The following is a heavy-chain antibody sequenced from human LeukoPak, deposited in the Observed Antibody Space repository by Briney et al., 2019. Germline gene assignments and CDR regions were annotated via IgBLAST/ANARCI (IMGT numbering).Heavy chain of an antibody. CDR2: IWYDGSNK. CDR3: ARERLEVRGVLDY. J-gene: IGHJ4*02. CDR1: GFTFSSYG. D-gene: IGHD3-10*01. V-gene: IGHV3-33*01. Sequence: GRSLRLSCAASGFTFSSYGMHWVRQAPGKGLEWVAVIWYDGSNKYYADSVKGRFTISRDNSKNTLYLQMNSLRAGDTAVYYCARERLEVRGVLDYWGQGTLVTVSS.